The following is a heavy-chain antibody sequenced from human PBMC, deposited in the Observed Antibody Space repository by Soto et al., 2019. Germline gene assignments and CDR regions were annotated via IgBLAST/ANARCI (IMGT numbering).Heavy chain of an antibody. D-gene: IGHD6-19*01. CDR2: INPNSGGT. J-gene: IGHJ4*02. CDR1: GYTFTGYY. Sequence: GASVKVSCKASGYTFTGYYLHWVRQAPGQGLEWMGWINPNSGGTNYAQKFQGRVTMTRGTSISTAYMELSRLSSDDTADYYCARMYTSGWNYFDYWGQGTQVTVSS. V-gene: IGHV1-2*02. CDR3: ARMYTSGWNYFDY.